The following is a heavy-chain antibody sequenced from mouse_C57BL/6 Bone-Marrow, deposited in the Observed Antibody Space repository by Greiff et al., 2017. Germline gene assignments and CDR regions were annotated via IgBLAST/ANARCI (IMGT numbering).Heavy chain of an antibody. V-gene: IGHV1-42*01. CDR2: INPSTGGT. Sequence: VQLQQSGPELVKPGASVKISCKASGYSFTGYYMNWVKQSPEKSLEWIGEINPSTGGTTYNQKFKAKATLTVDKSSSTAYMQLKSLTSEDSAVXYCARAYDYDGGYYAMDYWGQGTSVTVSS. CDR1: GYSFTGYY. J-gene: IGHJ4*01. CDR3: ARAYDYDGGYYAMDY. D-gene: IGHD2-4*01.